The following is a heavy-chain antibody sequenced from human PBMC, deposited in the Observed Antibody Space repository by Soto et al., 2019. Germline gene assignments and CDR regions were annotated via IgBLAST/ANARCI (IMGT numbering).Heavy chain of an antibody. CDR2: ISSSSSTI. Sequence: EAQLVESGGGLVQPGGSLRLSCAASGFTFSSYSMNWVRQAPGKGLEWVSYISSSSSTIYYADSVKGRFTISRDNAKNSLYLQMNSLRDEDTAVYYCARVGYYDSSGYYPIDYWGQGTLVTVSS. J-gene: IGHJ4*02. CDR3: ARVGYYDSSGYYPIDY. V-gene: IGHV3-48*02. D-gene: IGHD3-22*01. CDR1: GFTFSSYS.